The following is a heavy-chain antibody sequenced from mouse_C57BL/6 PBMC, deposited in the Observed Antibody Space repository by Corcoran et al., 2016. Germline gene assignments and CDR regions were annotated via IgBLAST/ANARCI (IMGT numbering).Heavy chain of an antibody. D-gene: IGHD1-1*01. J-gene: IGHJ2*01. Sequence: VQLQESGPGLVKPSQSLSLTCSVTGYSITSGYYWNWIRQFPGNKLEWMGYISYDGSNNYNPSLKNRISITRDTSKNQFFLKLNSVTTEDTATYYCAREAHYYGSSYDYWGQGTTLTVSS. CDR1: GYSITSGYY. CDR3: AREAHYYGSSYDY. V-gene: IGHV3-6*01. CDR2: ISYDGSN.